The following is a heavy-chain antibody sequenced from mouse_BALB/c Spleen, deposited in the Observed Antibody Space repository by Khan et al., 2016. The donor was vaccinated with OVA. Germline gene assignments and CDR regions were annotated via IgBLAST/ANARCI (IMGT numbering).Heavy chain of an antibody. V-gene: IGHV3-5*02. J-gene: IGHJ1*01. CDR2: IYYSGTV. CDR1: GISITSGNYR. Sequence: EVQLVESGPGLVKPSQTVSLTCTVTGISITSGNYRWSWLRQFPGNKLEWIGNIYYSGTVTYNPSLTSRTTITRDTSKNQFFLEMNSLTAEDTATYYGARDYGSLYWYFDVWGAGTTVTVSS. CDR3: ARDYGSLYWYFDV. D-gene: IGHD1-1*01.